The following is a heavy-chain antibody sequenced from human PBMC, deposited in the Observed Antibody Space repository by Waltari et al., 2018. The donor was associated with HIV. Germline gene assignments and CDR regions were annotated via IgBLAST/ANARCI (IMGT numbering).Heavy chain of an antibody. CDR1: GGSFSGYY. CDR3: ARVSSTVTTTDY. CDR2: INHSGST. V-gene: IGHV4-34*01. Sequence: QVQLQQWGAGLLKPSETLSLTCAVYGGSFSGYYWSWIRQPPGKGLEWIGEINHSGSTNYNPSLKSRVTISVDTSKNQFSLKLSSVTAADTAVYYCARVSSTVTTTDYWGQGTLVTVSS. D-gene: IGHD4-17*01. J-gene: IGHJ4*02.